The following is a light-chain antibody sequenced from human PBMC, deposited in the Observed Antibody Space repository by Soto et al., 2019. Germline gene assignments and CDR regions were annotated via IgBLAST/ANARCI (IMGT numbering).Light chain of an antibody. V-gene: IGKV3-11*01. Sequence: EIVLTQSPATLSLSPGERATLSCRASQSVSNSLAWYQQKPGQTPRLLIYDASNRATGIPARFSGSGSGTAFTLTINSLEPEYFAVYYCQHRNSWPPGATFGRGTKVEIK. J-gene: IGKJ4*01. CDR1: QSVSNS. CDR3: QHRNSWPPGAT. CDR2: DAS.